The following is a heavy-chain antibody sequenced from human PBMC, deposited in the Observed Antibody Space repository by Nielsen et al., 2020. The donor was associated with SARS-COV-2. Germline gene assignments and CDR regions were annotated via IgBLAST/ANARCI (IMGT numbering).Heavy chain of an antibody. CDR3: ATILSDAFDI. D-gene: IGHD2/OR15-2a*01. J-gene: IGHJ3*02. CDR2: INHSGST. Sequence: SETLSLTCTVSGGSISSSSYYWGWIRQPPGKGLEWIGEINHSGSTNYNPSLRSRVTISVDTSKNQFSLKLSSVTAADTAVYYCATILSDAFDIWGQGTMVTVSS. V-gene: IGHV4-39*07. CDR1: GGSISSSSYY.